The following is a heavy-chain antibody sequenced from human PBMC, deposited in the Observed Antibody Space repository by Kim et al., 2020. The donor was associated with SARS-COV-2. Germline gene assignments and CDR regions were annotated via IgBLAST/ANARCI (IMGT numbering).Heavy chain of an antibody. CDR1: GGSFSGYY. Sequence: SETLSLTCAVYGGSFSGYYWSWIRQPPGKGLEWIGEINHSGSTNYIPSLKSRVTISVDTSKNQFSLKLSSVTAADTAVYYCARRGYCTNGVCHKFDYWGQGTLVTVSS. D-gene: IGHD2-8*01. J-gene: IGHJ4*02. CDR2: INHSGST. CDR3: ARRGYCTNGVCHKFDY. V-gene: IGHV4-34*01.